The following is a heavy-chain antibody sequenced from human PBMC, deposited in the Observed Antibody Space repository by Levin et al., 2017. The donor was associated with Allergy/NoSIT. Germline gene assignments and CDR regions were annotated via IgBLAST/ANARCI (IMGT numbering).Heavy chain of an antibody. J-gene: IGHJ6*02. Sequence: GASVKVSCTASGFTFSNTWMSWVRQAPGRGLEWVANIKEDGSAKYYVDSVKGRFTISRDNANNSLYLQLSYLGVDDTAIYYYARAYDGSGSCMDVWGHGTTVTVTS. CDR3: ARAYDGSGSCMDV. CDR1: GFTFSNTW. CDR2: IKEDGSAK. V-gene: IGHV3-7*01. D-gene: IGHD3-10*01.